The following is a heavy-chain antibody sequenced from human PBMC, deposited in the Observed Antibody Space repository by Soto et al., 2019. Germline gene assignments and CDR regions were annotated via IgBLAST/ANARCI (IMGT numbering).Heavy chain of an antibody. CDR1: GYTFTSYY. D-gene: IGHD5-18*01. CDR3: ARIGDGSGYSYGYLGYYYGMDV. CDR2: INPSGGST. Sequence: ASVKVSCKASGYTFTSYYMHWVRQAPGQGLEWMGIINPSGGSTSYAEKFQGRVTMTRDTSTSTAYMELSSLRSEDTAVYYCARIGDGSGYSYGYLGYYYGMDVWGQGTTVTVSS. V-gene: IGHV1-46*01. J-gene: IGHJ6*02.